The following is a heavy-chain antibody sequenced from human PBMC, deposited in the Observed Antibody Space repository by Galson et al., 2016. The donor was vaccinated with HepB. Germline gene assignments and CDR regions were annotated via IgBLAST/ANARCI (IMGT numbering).Heavy chain of an antibody. V-gene: IGHV3-7*03. D-gene: IGHD2-8*02. CDR1: GFTFSNYW. CDR2: IQPDGSEK. J-gene: IGHJ4*02. Sequence: SLRLSCAASGFTFSNYWMSWVRQAPGKGLEWVANIQPDGSEKYYVDSVKGRFTFSRDNAKNSLYLQMNSLRAEDTAVYYCARGRAWSFDYWGQGTLVAVSS. CDR3: ARGRAWSFDY.